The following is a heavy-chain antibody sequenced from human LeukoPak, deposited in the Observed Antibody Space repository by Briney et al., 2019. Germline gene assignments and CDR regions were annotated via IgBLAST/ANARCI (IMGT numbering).Heavy chain of an antibody. CDR1: GYTFTSYG. V-gene: IGHV1-18*01. D-gene: IGHD2-2*03. J-gene: IGHJ4*02. Sequence: SVKVSCKASGYTFTSYGISWVRQAPGQGLEWMGWIRVYNGDTNYAQKLQGRVTMTTDTSTSTAYMELRSLRSDDTAVYYCATGYCSSTNCRIDYWGQGTLVSVSS. CDR3: ATGYCSSTNCRIDY. CDR2: IRVYNGDT.